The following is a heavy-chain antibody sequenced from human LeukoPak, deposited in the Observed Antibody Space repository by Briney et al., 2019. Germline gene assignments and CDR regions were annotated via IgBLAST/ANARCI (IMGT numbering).Heavy chain of an antibody. D-gene: IGHD1-26*01. CDR2: INSNGGDT. J-gene: IGHJ4*02. V-gene: IGHV1-2*06. CDR3: ARDLSSTAHWELDY. CDR1: GYIFTDYY. Sequence: ASVKVSCQTSGYIFTDYYIHWVRQAPGQGPKWMGRINSNGGDTMYAQNFLDRVTMTRDTSVDTAYMELNRLTSDDTAVYYCARDLSSTAHWELDYWGQGTLVTVSS.